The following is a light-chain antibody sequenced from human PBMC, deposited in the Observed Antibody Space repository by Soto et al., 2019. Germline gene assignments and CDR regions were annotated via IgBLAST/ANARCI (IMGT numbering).Light chain of an antibody. CDR2: SND. V-gene: IGLV1-44*01. Sequence: QAVVTQPPSASGTPGQRVTISCSGSRSNMGSNTVNWYQQLPGTAPKLLMYSNDKRPSGVPDRFSGSKSGTSASLAISGLQSEDEADYYCQSYDNSLSAYVFGTGTKLTVL. CDR1: RSNMGSNT. CDR3: QSYDNSLSAYV. J-gene: IGLJ1*01.